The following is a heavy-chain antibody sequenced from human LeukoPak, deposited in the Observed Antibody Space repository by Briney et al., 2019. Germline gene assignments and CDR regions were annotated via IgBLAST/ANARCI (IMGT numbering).Heavy chain of an antibody. CDR3: AKDGTVGDYVWGSSDY. D-gene: IGHD3-16*01. CDR1: GFTFDDYA. V-gene: IGHV3-43*02. J-gene: IGHJ4*02. Sequence: PGGSLRLSCAASGFTFDDYAMHWVRHAPGKGLEWVSLISGDGGSTYYADSVKGRFTISRDNSKNSLYLQMNSLRTEDTALYYCAKDGTVGDYVWGSSDYWGQGTLVTVSS. CDR2: ISGDGGST.